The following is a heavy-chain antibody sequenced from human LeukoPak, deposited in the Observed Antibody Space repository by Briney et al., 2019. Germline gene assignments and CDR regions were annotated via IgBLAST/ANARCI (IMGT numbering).Heavy chain of an antibody. V-gene: IGHV1-2*02. Sequence: ASVKVSCKASGYTFTGYYMHWVRQAPGQGLEWMGWINPNSGGTNYAQKFQGRVTMTRETSIRTAYMERSRLRSDDTAFYYCARIRYFCGISCYYIDYWGQGTLVTVSA. CDR2: INPNSGGT. J-gene: IGHJ4*02. CDR3: ARIRYFCGISCYYIDY. D-gene: IGHD2-2*01. CDR1: GYTFTGYY.